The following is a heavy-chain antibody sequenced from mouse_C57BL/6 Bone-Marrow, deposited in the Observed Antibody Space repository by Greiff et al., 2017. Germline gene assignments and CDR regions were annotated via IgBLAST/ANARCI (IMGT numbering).Heavy chain of an antibody. CDR2: IDPENGDT. CDR1: GFNIKDDY. D-gene: IGHD1-1*01. Sequence: VQLQQSGAELVRPGASVKLSCTASGFNIKDDYMHWVKQRPEQGLEWIGWIDPENGDTEYASKFQGKATITADTSSNTAYLQLSSLTSEDTAVYYCTTGHYYYWGQGTTLTVSS. V-gene: IGHV14-4*01. CDR3: TTGHYYY. J-gene: IGHJ2*01.